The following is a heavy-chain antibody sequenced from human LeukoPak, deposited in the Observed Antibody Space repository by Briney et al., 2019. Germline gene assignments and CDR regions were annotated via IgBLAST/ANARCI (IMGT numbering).Heavy chain of an antibody. V-gene: IGHV3-20*03. Sequence: MWGVALALKKGLEWVSGINWNGGSTGYADSVKGRFTISRDNAKNSLYLQMNSLRAEDTALYYCAREAEYTYYYDSSGYSAYYFDYWGQGTLVTVSS. D-gene: IGHD3-22*01. CDR2: INWNGGST. J-gene: IGHJ4*02. CDR3: AREAEYTYYYDSSGYSAYYFDY.